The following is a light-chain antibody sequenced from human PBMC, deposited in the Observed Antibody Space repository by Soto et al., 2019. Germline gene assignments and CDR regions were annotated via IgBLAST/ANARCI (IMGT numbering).Light chain of an antibody. V-gene: IGKV3-20*01. CDR1: QSMSNSN. Sequence: IVLTQSPGTLSLSPGERANLSCGASQSMSNSNLAWHQQKPGQAPRLLIYGASNRATGIPDRFTGSGSGTDFTLTISRLEPEDFAAYYCQQYYSHELTLGGGTKVEIK. CDR3: QQYYSHELT. CDR2: GAS. J-gene: IGKJ4*01.